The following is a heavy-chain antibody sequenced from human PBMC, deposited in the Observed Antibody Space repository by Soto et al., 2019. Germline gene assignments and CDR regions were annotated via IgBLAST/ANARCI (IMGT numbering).Heavy chain of an antibody. V-gene: IGHV3-23*01. D-gene: IGHD2-15*01. Sequence: EVQLLDSGGGLVQPGGSLRLSCAASGFTFSSYAMNWVRQAPGKGLEWVSVISGSGDSTYYADSVKGRFTISRDNSKNTLYPQMNRLRAEDTAVYYCARRGPASYFDYWGRGTLVTVSS. J-gene: IGHJ4*02. CDR3: ARRGPASYFDY. CDR2: ISGSGDST. CDR1: GFTFSSYA.